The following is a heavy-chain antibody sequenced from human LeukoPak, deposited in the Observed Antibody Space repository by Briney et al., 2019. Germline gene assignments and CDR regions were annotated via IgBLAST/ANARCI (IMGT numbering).Heavy chain of an antibody. V-gene: IGHV3-30*04. J-gene: IGHJ4*02. CDR1: GFAFSKYA. CDR2: ISDDGRS. CDR3: ASTSGYDFWDMGY. D-gene: IGHD5-12*01. Sequence: GRSLRLSCAASGFAFSKYAMHWVRQAPGKGLEWVTIISDDGRSNYADSVEGRFTISRDNSENTLYLQMSSLRAEDTAVYYCASTSGYDFWDMGYWGQGTLVTVSS.